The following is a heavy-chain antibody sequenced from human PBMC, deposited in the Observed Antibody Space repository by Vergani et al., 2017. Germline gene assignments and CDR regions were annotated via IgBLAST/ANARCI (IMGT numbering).Heavy chain of an antibody. Sequence: QVQLVQSGAEVKKPGSSVKVSCKASGGTFSSYAISWVRQAPGQGLEWVGGIIPIFGTANYAQKFQGRVTITADESTRTAYMELSSLRSEDTAVYYCARGDCSSTSCRSDAFDIWGQGTMVTVSS. J-gene: IGHJ3*02. V-gene: IGHV1-69*01. CDR3: ARGDCSSTSCRSDAFDI. D-gene: IGHD2-2*01. CDR2: IIPIFGTA. CDR1: GGTFSSYA.